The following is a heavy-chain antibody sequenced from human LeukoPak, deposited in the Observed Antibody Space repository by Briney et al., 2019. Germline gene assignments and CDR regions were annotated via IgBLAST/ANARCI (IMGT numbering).Heavy chain of an antibody. J-gene: IGHJ4*02. CDR1: GGSISSGSYY. Sequence: SETLSLTCTVSGGSISSGSYYWSWIRQPAGKGLEWIGRIYTSGSTNYNPSLKSRVTISVDTSKNQFSLKLSSVTAADTAVYYCARYDSSSWYGYFDYWGQGTLVTVSA. CDR3: ARYDSSSWYGYFDY. D-gene: IGHD6-13*01. V-gene: IGHV4-61*02. CDR2: IYTSGST.